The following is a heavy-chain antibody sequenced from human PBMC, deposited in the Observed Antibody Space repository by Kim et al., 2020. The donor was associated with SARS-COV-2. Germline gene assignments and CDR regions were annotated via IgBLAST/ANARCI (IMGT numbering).Heavy chain of an antibody. V-gene: IGHV3-30*18. Sequence: GGSLRLSCAASGFTFSSYGMHWVRQAPGKGLEWVAVISYDGSNKYYADSVKGRFTISRDNSKNTLYLQMNSLRAEDTAVYYCAKGGPLWFGTRGYFDYWG. CDR1: GFTFSSYG. CDR3: AKGGPLWFGTRGYFDY. J-gene: IGHJ4*03. CDR2: ISYDGSNK. D-gene: IGHD3-10*01.